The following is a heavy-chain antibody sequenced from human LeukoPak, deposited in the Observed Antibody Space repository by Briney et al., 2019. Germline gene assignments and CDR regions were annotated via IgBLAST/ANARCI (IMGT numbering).Heavy chain of an antibody. CDR3: ARHFSGRGGYDFWSGYLDY. D-gene: IGHD3-3*01. CDR1: GFTFSSYS. CDR2: ISSSSSYI. J-gene: IGHJ4*02. Sequence: GGSLRLSCAASGFTFSSYSMNWVRQAPGKGLEWVSSISSSSSYIYYADSVKGRFTISRDNAKNSLYLQMNSLRAEDTAVYYCARHFSGRGGYDFWSGYLDYWGQGTLVTVSS. V-gene: IGHV3-21*01.